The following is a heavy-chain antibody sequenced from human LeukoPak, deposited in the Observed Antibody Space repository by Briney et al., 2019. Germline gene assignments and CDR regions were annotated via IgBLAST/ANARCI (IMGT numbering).Heavy chain of an antibody. Sequence: GGSLRLSCAVSGFTFSSYAMSGVGQAPGKGREGGANINQEGREKEYVDPVKGRYTIYKDNAKKSLYLQMNSLRAEDTAVYCCARDQWYSSSWYAPSFDFWGQGTLVTVSS. J-gene: IGHJ4*02. CDR2: INQEGREK. V-gene: IGHV3-7*04. CDR1: GFTFSSYA. CDR3: ARDQWYSSSWYAPSFDF. D-gene: IGHD6-13*01.